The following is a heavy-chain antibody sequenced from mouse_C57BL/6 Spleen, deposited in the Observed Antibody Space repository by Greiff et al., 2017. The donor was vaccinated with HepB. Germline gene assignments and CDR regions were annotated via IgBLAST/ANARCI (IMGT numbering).Heavy chain of an antibody. CDR2: ISYDGSN. V-gene: IGHV3-6*01. D-gene: IGHD4-1*01. J-gene: IGHJ2*01. Sequence: VQLQESGPGLVKPSQSLSLTCSVTGYSITSGYYWNWIRQFPGNKLEWMGYISYDGSNNYNPSLKNRISITRDTSKNQFFLKLNSVTTEDTATYYCARDELGRDYFDYWGQGTTLTVSS. CDR3: ARDELGRDYFDY. CDR1: GYSITSGYY.